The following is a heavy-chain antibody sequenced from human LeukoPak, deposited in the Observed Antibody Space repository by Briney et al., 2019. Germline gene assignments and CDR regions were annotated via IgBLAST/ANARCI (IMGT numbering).Heavy chain of an antibody. CDR1: GFTFSSYA. D-gene: IGHD3-9*01. Sequence: GRSLRLSCAASGFTFSSYAMHWVRQAPGKGLEWGAVISYDGSNKYYADSVKGRFTISRDNSKNTLYLQMNSLRAEDTAVYYCARGLLVLRYLPYGMDVWGQGTTVTVSS. J-gene: IGHJ6*02. CDR2: ISYDGSNK. V-gene: IGHV3-30*04. CDR3: ARGLLVLRYLPYGMDV.